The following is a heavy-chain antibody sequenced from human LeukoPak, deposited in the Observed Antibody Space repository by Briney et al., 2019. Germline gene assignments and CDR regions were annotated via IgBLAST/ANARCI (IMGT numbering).Heavy chain of an antibody. V-gene: IGHV4-59*08. D-gene: IGHD4-23*01. CDR2: LRYTGYT. Sequence: SETLSLTCTVSGDSMKNYYWSWIRQPPGKGLEWIGFLRYTGYTNYNPSLKRRVIISADTSKNQFSLRLSSVTAADTAVYYCARQSNYHGGAVLDYWGQGHLVTVSS. J-gene: IGHJ4*02. CDR1: GDSMKNYY. CDR3: ARQSNYHGGAVLDY.